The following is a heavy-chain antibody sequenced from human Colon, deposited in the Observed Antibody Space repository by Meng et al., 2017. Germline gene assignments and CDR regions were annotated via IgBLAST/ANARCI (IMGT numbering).Heavy chain of an antibody. CDR1: GINFNTYA. CDR2: ISSDANYK. D-gene: IGHD1-14*01. Sequence: QVLVVEAGGWVAQPGRSLRLSCIASGINFNTYAMHWVRQATGKGLEWVAVISSDANYKYYAASVQGRFSISRDNSENTVYLQMNSLRPEDMSTYYCASSHNLYLVYWGQGTLVTVSS. CDR3: ASSHNLYLVY. J-gene: IGHJ4*02. V-gene: IGHV3-30*01.